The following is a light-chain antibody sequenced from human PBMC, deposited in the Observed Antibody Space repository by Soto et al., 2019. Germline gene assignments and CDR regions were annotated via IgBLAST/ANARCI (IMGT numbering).Light chain of an antibody. V-gene: IGKV3-11*01. Sequence: EILLTQSPATLSLSPGERATLSCRASQSVSSYLAWYQQKPGQAPRLLIYDASNRATGIPARFSGSGSGTDFTLTISSLGPEDFAVYYCQQRSNWPPTFGPGTKVDIK. CDR3: QQRSNWPPT. CDR2: DAS. J-gene: IGKJ3*01. CDR1: QSVSSY.